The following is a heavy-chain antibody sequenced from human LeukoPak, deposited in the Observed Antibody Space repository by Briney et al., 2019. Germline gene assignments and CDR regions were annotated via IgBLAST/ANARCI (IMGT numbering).Heavy chain of an antibody. V-gene: IGHV4-34*01. CDR3: ARRRYDYVWGSYRSPPGAFDI. J-gene: IGHJ3*02. Sequence: SETLSLTCAVYGGSFSGYYWSWIRQPPGKGLGWIGEINHSGSTNYNPSLKSRVTISVDTSKNQFSLKLSSVTAADTAVYYCARRRYDYVWGSYRSPPGAFDIWGQGTMVTVSS. CDR2: INHSGST. CDR1: GGSFSGYY. D-gene: IGHD3-16*02.